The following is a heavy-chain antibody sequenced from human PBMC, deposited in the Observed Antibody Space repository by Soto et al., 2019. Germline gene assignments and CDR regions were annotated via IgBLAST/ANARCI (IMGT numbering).Heavy chain of an antibody. V-gene: IGHV4-39*01. Sequence: PETLSLTCTVSGGSISSSSYYWGWIRQPPGKGLEWIGGIYYSGSTYYNPSLKSRVTISVDTSKIQFSLKLTSVTAADTAVYYCARLRAYYYDSSGSWLFDYWGQGTLVTVSS. J-gene: IGHJ4*02. CDR1: GGSISSSSYY. CDR2: IYYSGST. CDR3: ARLRAYYYDSSGSWLFDY. D-gene: IGHD3-22*01.